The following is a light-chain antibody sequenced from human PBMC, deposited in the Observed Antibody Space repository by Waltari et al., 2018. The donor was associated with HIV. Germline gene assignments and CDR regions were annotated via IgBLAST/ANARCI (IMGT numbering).Light chain of an antibody. Sequence: QSALTQPPSASGSPGQSVAISCTGTSSDMGAYNFVSWYQQQPGSAPKLIIFEVTKRPTGVPDRFSGSKSGNTASLTVSGLLPEDDADYYCSSYAGSNRFVVFGGGTRLTVL. J-gene: IGLJ2*01. CDR1: SSDMGAYNF. CDR2: EVT. V-gene: IGLV2-8*01. CDR3: SSYAGSNRFVV.